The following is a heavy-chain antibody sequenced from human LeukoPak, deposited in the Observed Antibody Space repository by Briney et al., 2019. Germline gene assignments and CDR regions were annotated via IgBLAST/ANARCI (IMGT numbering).Heavy chain of an antibody. V-gene: IGHV3-30*18. CDR1: GFTFSSYG. J-gene: IGHJ6*02. CDR2: ISYDGSNK. D-gene: IGHD2-2*02. CDR3: AKGYCSSTSCYTLYYYGMVV. Sequence: GGSLRLSCAASGFTFSSYGMHWVRQAPGKGLEWVAVISYDGSNKYYADAVKGRFTISRDNSKNTLYLQMNSLRAEDTAVYYCAKGYCSSTSCYTLYYYGMVVWGQGTTVTVSS.